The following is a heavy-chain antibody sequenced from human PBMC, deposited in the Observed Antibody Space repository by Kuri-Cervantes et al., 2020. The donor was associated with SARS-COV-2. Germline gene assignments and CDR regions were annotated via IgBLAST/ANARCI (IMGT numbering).Heavy chain of an antibody. CDR3: ANTPLVDAFDI. CDR1: GFTFSSYA. D-gene: IGHD2-8*02. V-gene: IGHV3-23*01. Sequence: GESLKIPCAASGFTFSSYAMSWVRQAPGKGLEWVSAISGSGGSTYYADSVKGRFTISRDNSKNTLYLQMNSLRAGDTAVYYCANTPLVDAFDIWGQGTMVTVSS. CDR2: ISGSGGST. J-gene: IGHJ3*02.